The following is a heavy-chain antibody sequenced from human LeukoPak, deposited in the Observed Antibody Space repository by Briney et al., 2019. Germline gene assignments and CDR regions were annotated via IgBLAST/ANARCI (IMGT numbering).Heavy chain of an antibody. Sequence: GGSLRLSCAASGFTFSSYGMHWVRQAPGKGLEWVAVISYDGSNKYYADSVKGRFTISRDNSKNTLYLQMNSLRAEDTAVYYCAKDPVYALDYWGQGTLVTVSS. J-gene: IGHJ4*02. CDR1: GFTFSSYG. D-gene: IGHD2-8*01. V-gene: IGHV3-30*18. CDR3: AKDPVYALDY. CDR2: ISYDGSNK.